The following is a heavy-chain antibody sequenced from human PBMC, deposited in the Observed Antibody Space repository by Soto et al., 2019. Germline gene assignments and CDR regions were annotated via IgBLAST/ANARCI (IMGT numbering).Heavy chain of an antibody. D-gene: IGHD6-6*01. CDR2: MNPNSGNT. CDR1: GYTFTSYD. J-gene: IGHJ6*02. CDR3: ARCGGSSSFSRGYYYYGMDV. V-gene: IGHV1-8*01. Sequence: ASVKVSCKASGYTFTSYDINWVRQATGQGLEWMGWMNPNSGNTGYAQKFQGRVTMTRNTSISTAYMELSSLRSEDTAVYYCARCGGSSSFSRGYYYYGMDVWGQGTTVTV.